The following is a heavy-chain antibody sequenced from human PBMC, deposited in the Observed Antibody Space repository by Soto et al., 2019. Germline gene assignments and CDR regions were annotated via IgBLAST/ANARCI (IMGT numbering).Heavy chain of an antibody. V-gene: IGHV3-33*01. CDR1: GFTFSRYG. CDR3: ASGPKPFDY. J-gene: IGHJ4*02. CDR2: IWYDGRNK. Sequence: QVQLVESGGGVVQPGRSLRLSCAASGFTFSRYGMHWVRQAPGKGLEWVAVIWYDGRNKYYADSVKGRFTISRDNSKNTLYLQMDSLRVDDTAVYYCASGPKPFDYWGQGTLVTVSS.